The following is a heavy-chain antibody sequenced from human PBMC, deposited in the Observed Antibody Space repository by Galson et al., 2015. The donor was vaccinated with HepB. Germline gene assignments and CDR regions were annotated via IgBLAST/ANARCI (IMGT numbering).Heavy chain of an antibody. CDR2: IYPGDSDT. V-gene: IGHV5-51*01. CDR1: GYSFTSYW. D-gene: IGHD3-10*01. J-gene: IGHJ4*02. Sequence: QSGAEVKKPGESLKISCKGSGYSFTSYWIGWVRQMPGKGLEWMGIIYPGDSDTRYSPSFQGQVTISADKSISTAYLQWSSLKASDTAMYYCARPVWEGSGSSYYFDYWGQGTLVTVSS. CDR3: ARPVWEGSGSSYYFDY.